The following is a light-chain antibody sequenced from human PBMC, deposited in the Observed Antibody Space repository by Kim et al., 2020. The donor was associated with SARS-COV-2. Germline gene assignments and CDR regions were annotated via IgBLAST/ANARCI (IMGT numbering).Light chain of an antibody. CDR2: TAS. CDR1: QITDTY. Sequence: SASVGDRVTITCRASQITDTYLNWYQQKPGKAPTLLIYTASSLRGGVPSRFSGSGSGTSFTLTIDNLQPEDFAIYYCQQSYSSPRTFGQGTRLEI. J-gene: IGKJ2*02. CDR3: QQSYSSPRT. V-gene: IGKV1-39*01.